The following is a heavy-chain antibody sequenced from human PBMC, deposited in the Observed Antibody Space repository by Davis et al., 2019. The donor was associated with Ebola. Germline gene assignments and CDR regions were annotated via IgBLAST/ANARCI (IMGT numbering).Heavy chain of an antibody. Sequence: PSETLSLTCTVSGGSISSYYWSWIRQPAGKGLEWIGRIYTSGSTNYNPSLKSRVTMSVDTSKNQFSLQLNSVTPEDTAVYYCASERAAFDIWGQGTMVTVSS. CDR3: ASERAAFDI. CDR2: IYTSGST. J-gene: IGHJ3*02. V-gene: IGHV4-4*07. CDR1: GGSISSYY.